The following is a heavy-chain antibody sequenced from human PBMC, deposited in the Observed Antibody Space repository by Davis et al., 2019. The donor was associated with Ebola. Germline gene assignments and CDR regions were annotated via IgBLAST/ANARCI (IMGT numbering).Heavy chain of an antibody. CDR1: GFIFNSYA. CDR3: ATCGFCVSSSGIDY. D-gene: IGHD6-19*01. J-gene: IGHJ4*02. CDR2: ISGAGYNT. Sequence: GESLKISCAASGFIFNSYAMSWVRQGPGQGLEWVAGISGAGYNTYHADSVKGRFTISRDNSKNTLYLQMNSLSADDTAVYYCATCGFCVSSSGIDYRGQGTLVTVSS. V-gene: IGHV3-23*01.